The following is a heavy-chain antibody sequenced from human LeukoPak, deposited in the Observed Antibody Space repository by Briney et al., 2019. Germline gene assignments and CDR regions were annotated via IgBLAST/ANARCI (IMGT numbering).Heavy chain of an antibody. CDR1: GYSFTSYW. D-gene: IGHD2-2*02. CDR2: IYPGDSDT. J-gene: IGHJ5*02. Sequence: GESLKISCKGSGYSFTSYWIGWVRQMPGKGLEWMGIIYPGDSDTRYSPSFQGQVTISADKSISTAYLQWSSLKASDTAMYYCATSVPAAIFGFDPWGQGTLVTVSS. CDR3: ATSVPAAIFGFDP. V-gene: IGHV5-51*01.